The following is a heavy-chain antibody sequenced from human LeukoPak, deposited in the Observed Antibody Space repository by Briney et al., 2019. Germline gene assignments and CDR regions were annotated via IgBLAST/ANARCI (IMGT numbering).Heavy chain of an antibody. J-gene: IGHJ3*02. Sequence: PGGSLRLSCAASGFTFSSYATSWVRQAPGKGLEWVSAISGSGGSTYYADSVKGRFTTSRDNSKNTLYLQMNSLRAEDTAVYYCAKEGSGYYDSSGYYYHDAFDIWGQGTMVTVSS. D-gene: IGHD3-22*01. CDR1: GFTFSSYA. CDR3: AKEGSGYYDSSGYYYHDAFDI. CDR2: ISGSGGST. V-gene: IGHV3-23*01.